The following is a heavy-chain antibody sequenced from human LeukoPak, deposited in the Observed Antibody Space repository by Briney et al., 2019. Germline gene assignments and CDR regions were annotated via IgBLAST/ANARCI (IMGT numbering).Heavy chain of an antibody. CDR1: GYTFTSYY. V-gene: IGHV1-46*03. CDR2: INPSGGST. Sequence: ASVKVSCKASGYTFTSYYMHWVRQAPGQGLEWMGIINPSGGSTSYAQEFQGRVTMTRDTSTSTVYMELSSLRSEDTAVYYCAMPLGGGYYFDYWGQGTLVTVSS. D-gene: IGHD3-16*01. CDR3: AMPLGGGYYFDY. J-gene: IGHJ4*02.